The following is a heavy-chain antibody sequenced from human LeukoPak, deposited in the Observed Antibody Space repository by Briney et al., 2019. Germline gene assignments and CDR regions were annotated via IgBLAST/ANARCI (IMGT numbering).Heavy chain of an antibody. Sequence: PSETLSLTCAVYGGSFSGYYWSWIRQPPGKGLEWIGEINHSGSTNYNPSLKSRVTISVDTSKNRMSLKLISVTAADTAVYYCARDPIHRDDYNADWGQGALVSVSS. J-gene: IGHJ4*02. D-gene: IGHD5-24*01. CDR1: GGSFSGYY. V-gene: IGHV4-34*01. CDR3: ARDPIHRDDYNAD. CDR2: INHSGST.